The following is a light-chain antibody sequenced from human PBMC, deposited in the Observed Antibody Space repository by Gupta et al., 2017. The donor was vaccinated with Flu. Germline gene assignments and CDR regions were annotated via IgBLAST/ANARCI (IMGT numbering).Light chain of an antibody. CDR3: QQLYSYPLT. V-gene: IGKV1-9*01. J-gene: IGKJ4*01. Sequence: GDRVILTCRASQDIDSYLAWYQQKPGKAPNFLIYVASSLQSGVPSRFSGSGSGTEFTLTISSLQPEDFATYYCQQLYSYPLTFGGGTEVEIK. CDR1: QDIDSY. CDR2: VAS.